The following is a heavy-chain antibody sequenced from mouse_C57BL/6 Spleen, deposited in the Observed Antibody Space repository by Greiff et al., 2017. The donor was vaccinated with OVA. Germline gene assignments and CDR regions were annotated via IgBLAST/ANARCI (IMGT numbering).Heavy chain of an antibody. CDR2: IWRGGST. CDR1: GFSLTSYG. Sequence: QVQLKESGPGLVQPSQSLSITCTVSGFSLTSYGVHWVRQSPGKGLEWLGVIWRGGSTDYNAAFMSRLSITKDNSKSQVFFKMNSLQADDTAIYYCAKMDYSNSYAMDYWGQGTSVTVSS. CDR3: AKMDYSNSYAMDY. J-gene: IGHJ4*01. D-gene: IGHD2-5*01. V-gene: IGHV2-5*01.